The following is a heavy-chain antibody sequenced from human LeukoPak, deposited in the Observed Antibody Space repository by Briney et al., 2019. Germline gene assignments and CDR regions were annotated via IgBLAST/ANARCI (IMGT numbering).Heavy chain of an antibody. CDR3: ARDSLVPRYFDY. Sequence: ASVKVSCKASGGTFSSYAISWVRQAPGQGIEWMGRIIPILGIANYAQKFQGRVTITADKSTSTAYMEQSSLRSEDTAVYYCARDSLVPRYFDYWGQGTLVTVSS. CDR1: GGTFSSYA. J-gene: IGHJ4*02. CDR2: IIPILGIA. D-gene: IGHD6-13*01. V-gene: IGHV1-69*04.